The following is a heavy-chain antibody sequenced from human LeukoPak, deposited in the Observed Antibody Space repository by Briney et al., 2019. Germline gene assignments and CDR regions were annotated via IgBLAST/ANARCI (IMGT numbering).Heavy chain of an antibody. V-gene: IGHV1-18*01. D-gene: IGHD1-26*01. CDR1: GYTFTSYG. CDR3: ARDWANSGSYNYFDY. Sequence: ASVKVSCKASGYTFTSYGISWVRQAPGQGLEWMGWISAYNGNTNYAQKLQGRVTMTTDTSTSTAYMELRSLRSDDTAVYYCARDWANSGSYNYFDYWGQGTLVTVSS. J-gene: IGHJ4*02. CDR2: ISAYNGNT.